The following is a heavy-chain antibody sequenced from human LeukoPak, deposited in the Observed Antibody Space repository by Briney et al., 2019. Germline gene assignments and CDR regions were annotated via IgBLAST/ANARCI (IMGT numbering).Heavy chain of an antibody. D-gene: IGHD4-17*01. CDR3: ARLSYGDYGAFDI. CDR2: ISSSSTK. V-gene: IGHV3-48*02. CDR1: EFTFSSYS. J-gene: IGHJ3*02. Sequence: PGGSLRLSCAASEFTFSSYSMNWVRQAPGKGLEWVSYISSSSTKYYADSVEGRLIISRDNSKNSLYLQMNSLRDEDTAVYYCARLSYGDYGAFDIWGQGTMVTVSS.